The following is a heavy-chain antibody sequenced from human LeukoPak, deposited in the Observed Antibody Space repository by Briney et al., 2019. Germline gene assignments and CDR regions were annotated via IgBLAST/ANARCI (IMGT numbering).Heavy chain of an antibody. J-gene: IGHJ4*02. V-gene: IGHV4-4*07. D-gene: IGHD5-24*01. CDR1: GGSISSYY. CDR3: ARELRMATNYYFDY. CDR2: MHTSGNT. Sequence: SETLSLTCIFPGGSISSYYWSWIRQPAGKGLEWIGRMHTSGNTNYNPSLKSRVTMSVDTSKNQFSLNLSSVTAADTAVYYCARELRMATNYYFDYWGQGTLVTVSS.